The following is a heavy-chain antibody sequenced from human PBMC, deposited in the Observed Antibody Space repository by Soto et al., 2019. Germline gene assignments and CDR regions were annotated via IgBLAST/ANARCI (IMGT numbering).Heavy chain of an antibody. CDR3: ARDREPDGIWTFAS. Sequence: GGSLRLSCAAFGFTLDKYTMGWVRQAPGKGLEWVAESFSSGGTQYADSVKGRFTISRDNSRNMVFLQMNGLRVEDTALYYCARDREPDGIWTFASWGQGALVTGSS. CDR1: GFTLDKYT. J-gene: IGHJ4*02. V-gene: IGHV3-53*01. CDR2: SFSSGGT. D-gene: IGHD3-9*01.